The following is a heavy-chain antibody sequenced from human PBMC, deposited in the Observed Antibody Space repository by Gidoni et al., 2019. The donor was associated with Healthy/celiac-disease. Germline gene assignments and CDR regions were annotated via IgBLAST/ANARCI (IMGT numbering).Heavy chain of an antibody. J-gene: IGHJ3*02. CDR2: IDPSDSYT. D-gene: IGHD3-3*01. Sequence: EVQLVQSGAEVKKPGESLRISCKGSGYSFTSYWISWVRPMPGKGLEWMGRIDPSDSYTNYSPSFQGHVTISADKSISTAYLQWSSLKASDTAMYYCARHVRFLEWLLYDAFDIWGQGTMVTVSS. CDR1: GYSFTSYW. CDR3: ARHVRFLEWLLYDAFDI. V-gene: IGHV5-10-1*03.